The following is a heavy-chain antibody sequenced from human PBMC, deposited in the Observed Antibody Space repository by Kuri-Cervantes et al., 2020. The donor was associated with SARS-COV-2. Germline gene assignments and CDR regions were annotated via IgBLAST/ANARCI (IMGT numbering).Heavy chain of an antibody. J-gene: IGHJ4*02. CDR2: INAGNGNT. CDR3: ARVGINYGDYMGHHDY. Sequence: ASVKVSCKASGYTFTSYAMHWVRQAPGQRLEWMGWINAGNGNTKYSQKFQGRVTITRDTSASTAYIELRSLRSDDTAVYYCARVGINYGDYMGHHDYWGQGTLVTVSS. CDR1: GYTFTSYA. D-gene: IGHD4-17*01. V-gene: IGHV1-3*01.